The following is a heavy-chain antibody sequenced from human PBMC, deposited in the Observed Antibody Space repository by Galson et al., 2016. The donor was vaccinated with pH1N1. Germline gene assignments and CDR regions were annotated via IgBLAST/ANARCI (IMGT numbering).Heavy chain of an antibody. J-gene: IGHJ4*02. CDR1: GYDFSNYW. CDR3: ARHRGGGGGDSYYFDY. V-gene: IGHV5-51*03. Sequence: QSGAEVKKPGEFLKISCTGSGYDFSNYWIGWVRQMPGKGLEWMGIIYPGDSDTRYSPSFQGQVTISADKSIDTAFLQWNSLKASDTAMYYCARHRGGGGGDSYYFDYWGQGALVTVSS. D-gene: IGHD2-21*02. CDR2: IYPGDSDT.